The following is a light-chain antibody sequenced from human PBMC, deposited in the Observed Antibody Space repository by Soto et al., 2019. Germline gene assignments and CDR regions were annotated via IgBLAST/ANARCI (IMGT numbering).Light chain of an antibody. CDR3: QQYGSSPYT. CDR2: GAS. J-gene: IGKJ2*01. CDR1: QSVSSSY. V-gene: IGKV3-20*01. Sequence: EIVLTQSPGTLSLSPGESATLSCRASQSVSSSYLAWYQQKPGQAPRLLIYGASSRATGIPDRFSGSGSGTDFTLTISRLEPEDFAVYYCQQYGSSPYTFGKGTK.